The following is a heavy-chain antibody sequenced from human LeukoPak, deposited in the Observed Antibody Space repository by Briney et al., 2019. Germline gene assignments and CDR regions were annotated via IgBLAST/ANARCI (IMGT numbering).Heavy chain of an antibody. Sequence: GGSLRLSCAASGFTFSGYAMHWVRQAPGKGLEWVAVISYDGSNKYYADSVKGRFTISRDNSKNTLYLQMNSLRAEDTAVYYCAKDLGGYSDYWGQGTLVTVSS. D-gene: IGHD3-22*01. V-gene: IGHV3-30*07. CDR3: AKDLGGYSDY. CDR2: ISYDGSNK. J-gene: IGHJ4*02. CDR1: GFTFSGYA.